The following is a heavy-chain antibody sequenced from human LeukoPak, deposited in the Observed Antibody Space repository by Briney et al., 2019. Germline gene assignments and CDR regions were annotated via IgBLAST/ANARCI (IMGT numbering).Heavy chain of an antibody. CDR2: ISSSGSTI. J-gene: IGHJ6*02. D-gene: IGHD1-1*01. Sequence: GGSLRLSSAASGFTFSTYEMNWVRQAPGKGLEWVSYISSSGSTIYYADSVKGRFTISRDNAKNSLYLQMNSPRAEDTAVYYCARLDHGVGMDVWGQGTTVTVSS. V-gene: IGHV3-48*03. CDR3: ARLDHGVGMDV. CDR1: GFTFSTYE.